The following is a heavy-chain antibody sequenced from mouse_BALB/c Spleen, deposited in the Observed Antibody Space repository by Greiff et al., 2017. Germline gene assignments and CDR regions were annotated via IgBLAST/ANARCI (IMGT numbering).Heavy chain of an antibody. V-gene: IGHV2-6-5*01. D-gene: IGHD1-1*02. Sequence: VKVVESGPGLVAPSQSLSITCTVSGFSLTDYGVSWIRQPPGKGLEWLGVIWGGGSTYYNSALKSRLSISKDNSKSQVFLKMNSLQTDDTAMYYCAKHAGSYEDYAMDYWGQGTSVTVSS. CDR3: AKHAGSYEDYAMDY. CDR1: GFSLTDYG. CDR2: IWGGGST. J-gene: IGHJ4*01.